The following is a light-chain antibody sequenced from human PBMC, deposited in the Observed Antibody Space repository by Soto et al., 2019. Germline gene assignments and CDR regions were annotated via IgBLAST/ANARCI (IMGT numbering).Light chain of an antibody. CDR1: SSDVGGYNY. J-gene: IGLJ1*01. CDR3: SSYTSSSTYV. Sequence: QSALTQPASVSGSPGQSITISCTGTSSDVGGYNYVSWYQQHPGKAPKLMIYDVSNRPSGVSNRFAGSKSGNTASLTISGLQAEDWADYYCSSYTSSSTYVFGTGTKLTVL. CDR2: DVS. V-gene: IGLV2-14*01.